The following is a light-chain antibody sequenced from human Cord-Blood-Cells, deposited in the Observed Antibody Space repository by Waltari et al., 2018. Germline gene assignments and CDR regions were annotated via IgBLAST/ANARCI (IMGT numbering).Light chain of an antibody. V-gene: IGKV1-39*01. CDR3: QQSYSTPYT. Sequence: DIQMIQSPSSLSASVGDRVTITCRASQRISSYLNWYQHKPGKAPKLLIYAASSLQSGVPSRCSGSASATEFTLTISSLQPEDVATYYWQQSYSTPYTLGQGTKLEIK. CDR1: QRISSY. CDR2: AAS. J-gene: IGKJ2*01.